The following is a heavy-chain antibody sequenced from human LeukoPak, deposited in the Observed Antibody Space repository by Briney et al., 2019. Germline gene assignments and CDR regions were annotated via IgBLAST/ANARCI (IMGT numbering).Heavy chain of an antibody. CDR3: ARVEDSGWSCYYYYGMDV. V-gene: IGHV4-39*01. CDR2: IYYSGSS. Sequence: PSETLSLTCTVSGGSISSSSYYWGWIRQPPGRGREWLGSIYYSGSSYYHPSLKSRVTISVDTYKNQFSLQLSSVTAADTAVYYCARVEDSGWSCYYYYGMDVWGQGTTVTDSS. CDR1: GGSISSSSYY. D-gene: IGHD6-19*01. J-gene: IGHJ6*02.